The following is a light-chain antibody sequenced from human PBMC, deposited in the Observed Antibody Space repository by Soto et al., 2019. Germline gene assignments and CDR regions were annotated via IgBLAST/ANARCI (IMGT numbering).Light chain of an antibody. Sequence: QSVLTQPASVSGSPGQSITISCTGTSSDVGDYNYVSWDQQHPGKAPKLMISAVSNRPSGVSDRFSGSKSGNTASLTSSGLQAEYEADYYCAYMRNSLYVFGTGTQLTVL. J-gene: IGLJ1*01. CDR1: SSDVGDYNY. CDR2: AVS. CDR3: AYMRNSLYV. V-gene: IGLV2-14*01.